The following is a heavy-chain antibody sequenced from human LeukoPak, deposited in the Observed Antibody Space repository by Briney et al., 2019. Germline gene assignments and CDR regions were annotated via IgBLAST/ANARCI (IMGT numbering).Heavy chain of an antibody. D-gene: IGHD1-1*01. CDR3: ARVNWNDADFFDY. CDR2: ISPSGTTV. CDR1: GFTFSSYE. V-gene: IGHV3-48*03. J-gene: IGHJ4*02. Sequence: GGSLRLSCAASGFTFSSYEMNWVRQAPGKGLERVSYISPSGTTVYYADSVTGRFTISRDNAKNSLYLQMNSLRAEDTAVYYCARVNWNDADFFDYWGQGTLVTVSS.